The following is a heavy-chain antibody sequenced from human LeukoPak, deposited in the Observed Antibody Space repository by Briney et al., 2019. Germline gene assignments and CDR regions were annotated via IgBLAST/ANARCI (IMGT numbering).Heavy chain of an antibody. V-gene: IGHV5-51*01. D-gene: IGHD1-26*01. CDR1: GYSFTNYW. Sequence: GESLKISCKGSGYSFTNYWIGWVRQMPGKGLEWMGIIYPGDSDTRYSPSFQGQVTISVDKSISTAYLQWSSLKASDTAMYYCARGSSSGSYYDNFDYWGQGTLVTVSS. CDR3: ARGSSSGSYYDNFDY. J-gene: IGHJ4*02. CDR2: IYPGDSDT.